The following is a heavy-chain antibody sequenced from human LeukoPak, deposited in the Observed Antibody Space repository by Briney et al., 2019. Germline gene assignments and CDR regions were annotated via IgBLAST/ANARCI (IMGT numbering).Heavy chain of an antibody. V-gene: IGHV3-23*01. Sequence: PGGSLRLSCAASGFTFSSYAMSWVRQAPGKGLEWVSAVSGSGGTTYYADSVRGRFTISRDTPKNTLSLQMNSLRAEDTAVYYCAKGRSSGPGNYFDSWGQRTLVTVSS. CDR3: AKGRSSGPGNYFDS. J-gene: IGHJ4*02. CDR2: VSGSGGTT. D-gene: IGHD6-19*01. CDR1: GFTFSSYA.